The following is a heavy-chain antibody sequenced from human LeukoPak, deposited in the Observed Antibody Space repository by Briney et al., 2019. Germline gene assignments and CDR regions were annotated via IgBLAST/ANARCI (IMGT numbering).Heavy chain of an antibody. V-gene: IGHV3-21*01. D-gene: IGHD3-22*01. CDR2: ISSSSSYI. CDR1: GFTFSSYS. Sequence: PGGSLRLSCAASGFTFSSYSMNWVRQAPGKGLGWVSSISSSSSYIYYADSVKGRFTISRDNAKNSLYLQMNSLRAEDTAVYYCARYYYDSSGYLDYWGQGTLVTVSS. CDR3: ARYYYDSSGYLDY. J-gene: IGHJ4*02.